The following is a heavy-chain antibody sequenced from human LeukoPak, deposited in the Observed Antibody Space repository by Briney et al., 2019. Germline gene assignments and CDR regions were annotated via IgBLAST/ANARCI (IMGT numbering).Heavy chain of an antibody. Sequence: GGSLRLSCAASGFTFDDYTMHWVRQAPGKGLEWVSLISWDGGSTYYADSVKGRFTISRDNSKNSLYLRMNSLRTEDTALYYCAKGYCSGGSCFGPPDYWGQGTLVTVSS. D-gene: IGHD2-15*01. CDR2: ISWDGGST. CDR3: AKGYCSGGSCFGPPDY. CDR1: GFTFDDYT. J-gene: IGHJ4*02. V-gene: IGHV3-43*01.